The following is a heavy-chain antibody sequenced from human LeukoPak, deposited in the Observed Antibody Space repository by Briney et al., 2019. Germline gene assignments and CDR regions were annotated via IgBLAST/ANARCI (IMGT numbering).Heavy chain of an antibody. D-gene: IGHD3-22*01. Sequence: ASVKVSCKASGYTFTSYAMHWVRQAPGQRLEWMGWINAGNGNTKYSQKLQGRVTMTTDTSTSTAYMELRSLRSDDTAVYYCARVYYYDSSGYYHYYYYYMDVWGKGTTVTVSS. CDR2: INAGNGNT. J-gene: IGHJ6*03. V-gene: IGHV1-3*01. CDR3: ARVYYYDSSGYYHYYYYYMDV. CDR1: GYTFTSYA.